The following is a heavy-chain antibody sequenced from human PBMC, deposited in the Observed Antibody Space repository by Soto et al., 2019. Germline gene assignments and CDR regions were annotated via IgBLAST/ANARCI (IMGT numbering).Heavy chain of an antibody. CDR2: IYYSGST. Sequence: PSETLSLTCTVSGGSVSSGSYYWSWIRQPPGKGLEWIGYIYYSGSTNYNPSLKSRVTISLDTSKNQFSLRLNSVTAADTAVYYCARSSIKPQVFMYPFDYWSQGTLVTVS. V-gene: IGHV4-61*01. D-gene: IGHD3-3*01. CDR3: ARSSIKPQVFMYPFDY. J-gene: IGHJ4*02. CDR1: GGSVSSGSYY.